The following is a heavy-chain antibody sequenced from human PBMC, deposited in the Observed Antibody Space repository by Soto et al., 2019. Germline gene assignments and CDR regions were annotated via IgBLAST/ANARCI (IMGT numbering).Heavy chain of an antibody. D-gene: IGHD5-12*01. V-gene: IGHV1-2*02. CDR3: ARDVVSTIGDFDF. J-gene: IGHJ4*02. Sequence: ASVKVSCKASGVTFSSYAISWVRQAPGQGLEWMGWINPNGGATNYAQKFQGRVTMTRDTSITTTYMELSRLRSDDTAVYYCARDVVSTIGDFDFWGQGTLVTVSS. CDR1: GVTFSSYA. CDR2: INPNGGAT.